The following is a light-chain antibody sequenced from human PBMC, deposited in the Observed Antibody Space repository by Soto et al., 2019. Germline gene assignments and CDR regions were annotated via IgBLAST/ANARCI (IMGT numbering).Light chain of an antibody. CDR3: QQYHSWVT. CDR1: QSVSSY. CDR2: GAS. V-gene: IGKV3D-15*01. Sequence: ELVFTHSLSAVSFSPFEGATLSFRASQSVSSYLAWYQQKPGQAPRLLIYGASTRATSIPARFSGSGSGTEFTLSISSLQSEDFAVYYCQQYHSWVTFGGGPKVDIK. J-gene: IGKJ4*01.